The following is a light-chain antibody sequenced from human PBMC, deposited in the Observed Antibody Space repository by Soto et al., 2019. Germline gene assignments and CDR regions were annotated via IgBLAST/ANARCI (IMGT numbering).Light chain of an antibody. V-gene: IGLV2-11*01. CDR1: SSDVGGYNY. CDR3: CSYAGSYTLYV. CDR2: DVS. Sequence: QSALTQPRSGSGSPGQSVTISCTGTSSDVGGYNYVSWCQQHPGKAPKLMIYDVSKRPSGVPDRFSGSKSGNTASLTISGLQAEDEADYYCCSYAGSYTLYVFGAGTKVTVL. J-gene: IGLJ1*01.